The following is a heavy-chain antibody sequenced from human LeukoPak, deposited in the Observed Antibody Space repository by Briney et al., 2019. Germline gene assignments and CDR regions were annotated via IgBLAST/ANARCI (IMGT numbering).Heavy chain of an antibody. CDR3: ATGYCSSTSCSLDY. J-gene: IGHJ4*02. D-gene: IGHD2-2*01. V-gene: IGHV1-24*01. CDR1: GYTLTELS. Sequence: ASVTASCKVSGYTLTELSMHWVRQAPGKGLEWMGGFDPEDGETIYAQKFQGRVTMTENTSTDTAYMELSSLRSEDTAVYYCATGYCSSTSCSLDYWGQGTLVTVSS. CDR2: FDPEDGET.